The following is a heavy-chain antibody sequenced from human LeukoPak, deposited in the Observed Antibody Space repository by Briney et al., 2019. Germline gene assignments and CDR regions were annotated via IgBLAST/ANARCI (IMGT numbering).Heavy chain of an antibody. D-gene: IGHD4/OR15-4a*01. Sequence: PGRSLRLSCAASGFTFSTYAMHWVRQAPGKGLEWVAVIPYDGSNKYYADSVKGRFTISRENSKNRLYLQMNSLRAEDTAVYFCARERDYRNDSTTDYYYYMDVWGKGTTVTVSS. CDR1: GFTFSTYA. V-gene: IGHV3-30*04. J-gene: IGHJ6*03. CDR3: ARERDYRNDSTTDYYYYMDV. CDR2: IPYDGSNK.